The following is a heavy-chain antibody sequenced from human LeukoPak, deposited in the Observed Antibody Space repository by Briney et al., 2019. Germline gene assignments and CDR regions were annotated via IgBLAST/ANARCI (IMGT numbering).Heavy chain of an antibody. CDR3: AKGSCRYCSSTSCYCYGMDV. Sequence: GASLRLSCAASGFTFSSYAMSWVRQAPGQGLEWVSAISGSGGSTYYADSVKGRFTISRDNAKNTLYLQMNSLRAEDTAVYYCAKGSCRYCSSTSCYCYGMDVWGQGTTVTVSS. D-gene: IGHD2-2*01. V-gene: IGHV3-23*01. CDR2: ISGSGGST. J-gene: IGHJ6*02. CDR1: GFTFSSYA.